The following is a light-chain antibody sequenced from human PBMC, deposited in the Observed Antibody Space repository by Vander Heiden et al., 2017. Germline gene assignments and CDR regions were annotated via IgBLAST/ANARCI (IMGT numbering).Light chain of an antibody. Sequence: IVITQAPASLTVSLCETATINCKSSQSLLYSPNNRNYLAWFQQKPGQPPTLLIYWASARESGVPDRFSGSGSGTDFTLTISSLQAEDVAVYYCEQYFSTPLTFGGGTKVEIK. V-gene: IGKV4-1*01. J-gene: IGKJ4*01. CDR3: EQYFSTPLT. CDR1: QSLLYSPNNRNY. CDR2: WAS.